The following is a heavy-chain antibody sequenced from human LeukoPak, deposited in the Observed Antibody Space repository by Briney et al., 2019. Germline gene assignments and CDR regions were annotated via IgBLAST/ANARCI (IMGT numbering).Heavy chain of an antibody. J-gene: IGHJ5*02. CDR1: GFTFSSYD. CDR3: ARGHMLTGYYNFAWFDP. CDR2: IGTAGDT. D-gene: IGHD3-9*01. Sequence: GGSLRLSCAASGFTFSSYDMHWVRQPTGKGLEWVLAIGTAGDTYYSHSVKGRFTISRENAKNSLYLHMNSLSAGDTAVYFCARGHMLTGYYNFAWFDPWGQGTLVTVSS. V-gene: IGHV3-13*01.